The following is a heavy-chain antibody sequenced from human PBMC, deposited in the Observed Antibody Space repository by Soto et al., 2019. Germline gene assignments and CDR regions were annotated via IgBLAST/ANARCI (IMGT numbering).Heavy chain of an antibody. Sequence: RHNPKQGLEWMGWINPNSGGTNYAQKFQGWVTMTTDTSTSTAYMKLRSLRSDDTAVYYCALGPPRFDPWGQGTLVSVSS. V-gene: IGHV1-2*04. CDR3: ALGPPRFDP. J-gene: IGHJ5*02. CDR2: INPNSGGT.